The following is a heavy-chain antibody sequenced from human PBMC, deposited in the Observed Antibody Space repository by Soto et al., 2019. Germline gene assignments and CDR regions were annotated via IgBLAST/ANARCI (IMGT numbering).Heavy chain of an antibody. CDR1: GGSISSVVYY. Sequence: SETLSLTCTVSGGSISSVVYYWSWIRQHPGKGLELIGYIYYSGSTYYNPSLKSRVTISVDTSNNKFYLKLSSVNAADTAVYYCSREEAARIGRWFEAWGQGTLVTLSS. CDR3: SREEAARIGRWFEA. V-gene: IGHV4-31*03. CDR2: IYYSGST. J-gene: IGHJ5*02. D-gene: IGHD6-6*01.